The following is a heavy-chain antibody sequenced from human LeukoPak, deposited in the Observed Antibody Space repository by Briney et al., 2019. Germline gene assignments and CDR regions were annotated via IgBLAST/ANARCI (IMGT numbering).Heavy chain of an antibody. CDR1: GFTFSSYG. CDR2: IQYDGSNQ. D-gene: IGHD7-27*01. Sequence: GGSLRLSCAASGFTFSSYGMHWVRQAPGKGLEWVAYIQYDGSNQQYADSVKGRFSISRDRSKNIPYLQMNSLRPEDTAVYYCARDLNWETYWGQGTLVTVSS. CDR3: ARDLNWETY. V-gene: IGHV3-30*02. J-gene: IGHJ4*02.